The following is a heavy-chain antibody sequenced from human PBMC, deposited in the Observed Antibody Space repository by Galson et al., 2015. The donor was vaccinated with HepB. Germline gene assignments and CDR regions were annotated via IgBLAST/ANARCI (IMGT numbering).Heavy chain of an antibody. Sequence: SLRLSCAASGFTFSSYGMHWVRQAPGKGLEWVAVISYDGSNKYYADSVKGRFTISRDNSKNTLYLQMNSLRAEDTAVYYCAKGTYDSSGYFYESYDFYGMDVWGQGTTVTVSS. V-gene: IGHV3-30*18. J-gene: IGHJ6*02. CDR1: GFTFSSYG. CDR3: AKGTYDSSGYFYESYDFYGMDV. D-gene: IGHD3-22*01. CDR2: ISYDGSNK.